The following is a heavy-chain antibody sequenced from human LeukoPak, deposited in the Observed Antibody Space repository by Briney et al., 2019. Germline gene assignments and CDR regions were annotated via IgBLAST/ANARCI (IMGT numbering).Heavy chain of an antibody. CDR3: ARGDAGAGH. V-gene: IGHV3-33*01. D-gene: IGHD3-10*01. CDR1: GFDFKGFA. CDR2: IWFDGKSQ. J-gene: IGHJ4*02. Sequence: GGSLRLSCSASGFDFKGFAMSWVRQAPGKGLEWVALIWFDGKSQHYGDSVRGRFTLSRDNSNKILYLEMDNLRVEDTGLYYCARGDAGAGHWGQGTLVTVSS.